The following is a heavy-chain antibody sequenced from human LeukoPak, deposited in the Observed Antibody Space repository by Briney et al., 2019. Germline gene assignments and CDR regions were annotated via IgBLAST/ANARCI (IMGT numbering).Heavy chain of an antibody. CDR2: IYYSGST. J-gene: IGHJ4*02. CDR3: AREGEQLVHFDY. CDR1: GGSISSSSYY. Sequence: SETLSLTCTVSGGSISSSSYYWGWIRQPPGKGLEWIGSIYYSGSTYYNPSLKSRVTMSVDTSKNQFSLKLSSVTAADTAVYYCAREGEQLVHFDYWGQGTLVTVSS. V-gene: IGHV4-39*07. D-gene: IGHD6-6*01.